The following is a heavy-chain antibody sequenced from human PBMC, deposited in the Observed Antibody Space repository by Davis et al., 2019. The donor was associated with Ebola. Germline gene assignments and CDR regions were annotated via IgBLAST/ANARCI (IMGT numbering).Heavy chain of an antibody. J-gene: IGHJ5*02. CDR3: ARAPGWFDP. Sequence: SETLSLTCTVSGGPISSYYWSWIRQPPGKGLEWIGYIHYSGSTNYNPSLKSRVTISGDTSKNQFSLKLSSVTAADTAVYYWARAPGWFDPWGQGTLVTVSS. CDR2: IHYSGST. CDR1: GGPISSYY. V-gene: IGHV4-59*01.